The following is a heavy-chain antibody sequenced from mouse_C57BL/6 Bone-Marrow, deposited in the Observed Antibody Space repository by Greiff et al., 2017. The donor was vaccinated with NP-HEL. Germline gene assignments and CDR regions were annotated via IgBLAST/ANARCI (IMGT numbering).Heavy chain of an antibody. V-gene: IGHV5-12*01. Sequence: EVKLMESGGGLVQPGGSLKLSCAASGFTFSDYYMYWVRQTPEKRLEWVAYISNGGGSTYYPDTVKGRFTISRDNAKNTLYLQRSHLTYEDTAMYYCARRINSSSSYAMDYWGQGTSVTVSS. CDR1: GFTFSDYY. J-gene: IGHJ4*01. CDR3: ARRINSSSSYAMDY. D-gene: IGHD1-1*01. CDR2: ISNGGGST.